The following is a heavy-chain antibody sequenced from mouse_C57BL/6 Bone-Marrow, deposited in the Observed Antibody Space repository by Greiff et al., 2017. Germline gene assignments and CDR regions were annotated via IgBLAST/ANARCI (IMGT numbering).Heavy chain of an antibody. D-gene: IGHD2-12*01. CDR3: ASGYNYDYAMDY. CDR2: INPNNGTT. CDR1: GYSFTDYN. J-gene: IGHJ4*01. V-gene: IGHV1-39*01. Sequence: VQLQQSGPELVKPGASVTISCKASGYSFTDYNMNWVKQSNGKSLEWIGVINPNNGTTSYNQKFKGKATLTVDQSSSTAYMQLNSLTSEDSAVYDCASGYNYDYAMDYWGQGTSVTVSS.